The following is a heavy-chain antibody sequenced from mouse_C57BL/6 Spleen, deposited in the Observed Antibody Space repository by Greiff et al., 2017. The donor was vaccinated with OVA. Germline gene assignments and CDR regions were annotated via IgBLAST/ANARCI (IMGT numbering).Heavy chain of an antibody. V-gene: IGHV1-64*01. D-gene: IGHD2-5*01. CDR1: GYTFTNYW. J-gene: IGHJ4*01. CDR3: ARRGYYSNYVEMDY. Sequence: VQLQQPGAELVKPGASVKLSCKASGYTFTNYWMHWVKQRHGQGLEWIGMIHPNSGSTNYNEKFKGKATLSVDKSSSTAYKQLSSLTSEDSAVDYCARRGYYSNYVEMDYWGQGTSVTVSS. CDR2: IHPNSGST.